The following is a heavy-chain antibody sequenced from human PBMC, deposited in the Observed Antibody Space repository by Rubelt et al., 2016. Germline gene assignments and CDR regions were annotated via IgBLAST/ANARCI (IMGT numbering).Heavy chain of an antibody. Sequence: EVQLVESGGGLVQPGGSLRLSCAASGFTFRNYWMHWVRQAPGKGLLWVSRINSDGSGTDYADSVKGRFTISRDNAKKSWYIQMNSLGGEETAVYYCSRRSMGATAAFDIWGQGTMVTVSS. D-gene: IGHD1-26*01. CDR1: GFTFRNYW. CDR2: INSDGSGT. CDR3: SRRSMGATAAFDI. V-gene: IGHV3-74*02. J-gene: IGHJ3*02.